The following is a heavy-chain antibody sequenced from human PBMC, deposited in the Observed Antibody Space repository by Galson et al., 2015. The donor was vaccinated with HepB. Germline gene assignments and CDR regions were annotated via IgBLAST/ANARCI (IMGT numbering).Heavy chain of an antibody. CDR2: IYYSGST. J-gene: IGHJ3*02. CDR3: ARQRDCSGGSCYHRPGAFDI. V-gene: IGHV4-39*01. D-gene: IGHD2-15*01. CDR1: SDSISSSSYY. Sequence: ETLSLTCTVSSDSISSSSYYWGWIRQPPGKGLEWIGSIYYSGSTYNNPSLKSRVTISVDTSKNQFSLKLSSVTAADTAVYYCARQRDCSGGSCYHRPGAFDIWAQGTLVSVSS.